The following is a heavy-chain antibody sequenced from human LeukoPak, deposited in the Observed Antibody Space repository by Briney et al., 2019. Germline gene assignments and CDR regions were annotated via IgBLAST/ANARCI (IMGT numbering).Heavy chain of an antibody. CDR3: TWYGSTDGQGRDY. V-gene: IGHV3-15*01. D-gene: IGHD5-18*01. Sequence: GGSLRLSCAASGFTFSNSYMSWVRQAPGKGLQWVGRIKSKTDGGTTDYAAPVKGRFSISRDDSKNTLYLQMNSLRTEDTAVYYCTWYGSTDGQGRDYWGQGTLVTVSA. CDR2: IKSKTDGGTT. CDR1: GFTFSNSY. J-gene: IGHJ4*02.